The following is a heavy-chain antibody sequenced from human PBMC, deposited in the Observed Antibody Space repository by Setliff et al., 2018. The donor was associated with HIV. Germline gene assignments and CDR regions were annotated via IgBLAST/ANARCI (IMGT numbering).Heavy chain of an antibody. CDR2: IFSSGSA. V-gene: IGHV4-4*09. CDR1: GGSMSPYY. Sequence: SETLSLTCTVSGGSMSPYYWSWIRQPPGKGLEWIGFIFSSGSANYNPSLKSRVTISVDTSKNQFSLRLSSVTAADTAMYYCARHVGISIGGTRGDFDCWGQGTLVTVSS. CDR3: ARHVGISIGGTRGDFDC. D-gene: IGHD6-13*01. J-gene: IGHJ4*02.